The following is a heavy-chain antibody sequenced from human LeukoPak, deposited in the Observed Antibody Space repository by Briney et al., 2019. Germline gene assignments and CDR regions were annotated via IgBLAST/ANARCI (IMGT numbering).Heavy chain of an antibody. Sequence: SETLSLTCTVSGGSNSSYYWSWIRQPPGKGLEWIGYIYTSGSTNYNPSLKSRVTISVDTSKNQFSLKLSSVTAADTAVYYCASRGSSVAGYYYYMDVWGKGTTVTVSS. CDR3: ASRGSSVAGYYYYMDV. V-gene: IGHV4-4*09. CDR1: GGSNSSYY. CDR2: IYTSGST. D-gene: IGHD6-6*01. J-gene: IGHJ6*03.